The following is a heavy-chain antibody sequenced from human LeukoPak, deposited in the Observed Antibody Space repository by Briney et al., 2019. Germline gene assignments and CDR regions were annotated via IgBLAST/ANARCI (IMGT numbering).Heavy chain of an antibody. V-gene: IGHV4-61*05. CDR1: GGSISSSSYY. CDR2: IYYSGST. D-gene: IGHD2-2*01. CDR3: ARVPRSYYYYYYMDV. J-gene: IGHJ6*03. Sequence: SETLSLTCTVSGGSISSSSYYWGWIRQPPGKGLEWIGYIYYSGSTNYNPSLNSRVTISVDTSKNQFSLKLSSVTAADTAVYYCARVPRSYYYYYYMDVWGKGTTVTVSS.